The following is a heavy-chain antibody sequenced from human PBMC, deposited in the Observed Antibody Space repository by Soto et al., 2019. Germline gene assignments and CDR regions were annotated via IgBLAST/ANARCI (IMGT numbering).Heavy chain of an antibody. D-gene: IGHD6-25*01. J-gene: IGHJ4*02. CDR1: GFTFSNFW. CDR3: AKVRGSRHDTYFDY. Sequence: GGSLRLSCAASGFTFSNFWMRWVRQAPGKGLEWVADTKQDGSEKYYVDSVKGRFTISRDNAENSLYLQMNSLRAEDTAVYYCAKVRGSRHDTYFDYWGQGTLVTVSS. V-gene: IGHV3-7*05. CDR2: TKQDGSEK.